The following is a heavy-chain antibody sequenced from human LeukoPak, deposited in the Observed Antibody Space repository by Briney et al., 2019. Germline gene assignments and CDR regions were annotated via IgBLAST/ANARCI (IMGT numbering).Heavy chain of an antibody. D-gene: IGHD6-19*01. CDR2: SYYSGIT. CDR3: ARVSSSGWYGALFDY. Sequence: SETLSLXCTVSGGSISSSSYEWGWIRQPPGKGLEWIGSSYYSGITYYNPSLKSRVTISVDTSKNQFSLKLSSVTAADTAVYYCARVSSSGWYGALFDYWGQGTLVTVSS. CDR1: GGSISSSSYE. J-gene: IGHJ4*02. V-gene: IGHV4-39*01.